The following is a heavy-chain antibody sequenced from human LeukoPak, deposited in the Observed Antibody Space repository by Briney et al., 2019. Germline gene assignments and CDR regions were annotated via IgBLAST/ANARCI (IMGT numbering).Heavy chain of an antibody. Sequence: PSETLSLTCAVYGGSFSGYHWSWIRHPPGKGLEWIGVINHSGSTNYNPSLKSRVTISVDTSKNQFSLKLSSVTAADTAVYYCASQVGYYYDSSGYHWFDPWGQGTLVTVSS. CDR1: GGSFSGYH. D-gene: IGHD3-22*01. CDR3: ASQVGYYYDSSGYHWFDP. J-gene: IGHJ5*02. CDR2: INHSGST. V-gene: IGHV4-34*01.